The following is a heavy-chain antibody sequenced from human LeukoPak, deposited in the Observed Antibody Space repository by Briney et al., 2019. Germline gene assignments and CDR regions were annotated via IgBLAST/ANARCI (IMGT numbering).Heavy chain of an antibody. J-gene: IGHJ4*02. CDR3: ARDWTAYSSDN. Sequence: GASVKVSCKASGYTFSTYGISWVRQAPGQGLEWTGWITTYNGNTNYAQNLQGRVTMTTDTSTSTAYMELRSLGSDDTAVYYCARDWTAYSSDNWGQGSLVTVSS. CDR1: GYTFSTYG. CDR2: ITTYNGNT. V-gene: IGHV1-18*01. D-gene: IGHD5-18*01.